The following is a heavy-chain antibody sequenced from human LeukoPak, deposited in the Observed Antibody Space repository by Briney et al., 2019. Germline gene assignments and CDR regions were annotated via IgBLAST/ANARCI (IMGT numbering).Heavy chain of an antibody. CDR1: GFTFSSYN. J-gene: IGHJ4*02. Sequence: GGSLRLSCAASGFTFSSYNMNWVRQAPGKGLEWVSYISSRSSTVYYADSVKGRFTISRDNAKNSLYLQMNSLRDEDTAVYFCARVSVQLWSSSDYWGQGTLVTVSS. CDR2: ISSRSSTV. CDR3: ARVSVQLWSSSDY. D-gene: IGHD5-18*01. V-gene: IGHV3-48*02.